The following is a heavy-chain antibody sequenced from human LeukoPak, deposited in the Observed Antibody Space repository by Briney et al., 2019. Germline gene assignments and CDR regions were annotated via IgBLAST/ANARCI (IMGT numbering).Heavy chain of an antibody. CDR1: GGSFSGYY. Sequence: SETLSLTCAVYGGSFSGYYWSWIRQPPGKGLEWIGEINHSGSTNYNPSLKSRVTMSVDTSKNQFSLKLSSVTAADTAVYYCARGRGVYSGYRFDYWGQGALVTVSS. CDR2: INHSGST. J-gene: IGHJ4*02. CDR3: ARGRGVYSGYRFDY. V-gene: IGHV4-34*01. D-gene: IGHD5-12*01.